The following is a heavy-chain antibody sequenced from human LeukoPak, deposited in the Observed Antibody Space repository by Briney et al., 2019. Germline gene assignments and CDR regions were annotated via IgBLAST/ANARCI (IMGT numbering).Heavy chain of an antibody. CDR1: GYTFTSYG. CDR3: ARDHNYYGPGSYSN. Sequence: ASVKVSCKASGYTFTSYGISWVRQAPGQGLEWMGWISAYNGNTNYAQKLQGRVTMTTDTSTSTAYMELRSLRSDDTAVYYCARDHNYYGPGSYSNWGQGTLVTVSS. V-gene: IGHV1-18*01. CDR2: ISAYNGNT. D-gene: IGHD3-10*01. J-gene: IGHJ4*02.